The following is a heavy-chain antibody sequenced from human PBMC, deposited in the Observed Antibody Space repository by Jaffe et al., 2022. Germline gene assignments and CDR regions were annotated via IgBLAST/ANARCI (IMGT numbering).Heavy chain of an antibody. J-gene: IGHJ4*02. D-gene: IGHD2-2*01. CDR2: ISSSSSYI. CDR3: ARDALSADVVVPAAIDY. V-gene: IGHV3-21*01. CDR1: GFTFSSYS. Sequence: EVQLVESGGGLVKPGGSLRLSCAASGFTFSSYSMNWVRQAPGKGLEWVSSISSSSSYIYYADSVKGRFTISRDNAKNSLYLQMNSLRAEDTAVYYCARDALSADVVVPAAIDYWGQGTLVTVSS.